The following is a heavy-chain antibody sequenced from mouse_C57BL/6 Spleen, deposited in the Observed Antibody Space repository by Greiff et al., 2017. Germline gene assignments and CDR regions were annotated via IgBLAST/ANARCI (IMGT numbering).Heavy chain of an antibody. CDR3: ARNGLITTVVAWGAMDY. J-gene: IGHJ4*01. Sequence: QVQLQQPGAELVKPGASVKLSCKASGYTFTSYWMHWVKQRPGRGLEWIGRIDPNSGGTQYNEKFQSKATLTVDKPASPSYMQLSSLTSEDSAVYNCARNGLITTVVAWGAMDYWGQGTSVTVSS. V-gene: IGHV1-72*01. D-gene: IGHD1-1*01. CDR2: IDPNSGGT. CDR1: GYTFTSYW.